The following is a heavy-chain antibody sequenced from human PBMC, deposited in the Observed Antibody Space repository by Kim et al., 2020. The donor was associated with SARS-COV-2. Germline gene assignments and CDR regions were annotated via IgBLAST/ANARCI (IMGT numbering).Heavy chain of an antibody. CDR3: AKTGGREGYSYGSFGAFDI. D-gene: IGHD5-18*01. CDR2: ISGSGGST. J-gene: IGHJ3*02. V-gene: IGHV3-23*01. Sequence: GGSLRLSCAASGFTFSSYAMSWVRQAPGKGLEWVSAISGSGGSTYYADSVKGRFTISRDNSKNTLYLQMNSLRAEDTAVYYCAKTGGREGYSYGSFGAFDIWGQGTMVTVSS. CDR1: GFTFSSYA.